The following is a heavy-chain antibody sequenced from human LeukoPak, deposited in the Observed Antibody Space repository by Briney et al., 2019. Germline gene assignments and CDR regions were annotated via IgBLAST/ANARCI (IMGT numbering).Heavy chain of an antibody. CDR1: GYTFTSYG. V-gene: IGHV1-2*06. CDR3: AREDYYYGMDV. Sequence: GASVKVSCKASGYTFTSYGISWVRQAPGQGLEWMGRINPNSGGTNYAQKFQGRVTMTRDTSISTAYMELSRLRSDDTAVYYCAREDYYYGMDVWGQGTTVTVSS. CDR2: INPNSGGT. J-gene: IGHJ6*02.